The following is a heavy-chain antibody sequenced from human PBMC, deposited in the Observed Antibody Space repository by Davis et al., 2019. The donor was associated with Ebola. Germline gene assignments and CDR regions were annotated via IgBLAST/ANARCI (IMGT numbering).Heavy chain of an antibody. V-gene: IGHV3-74*01. CDR2: INSDGSST. CDR1: GFTFSSYW. J-gene: IGHJ5*02. D-gene: IGHD3-10*01. CDR3: ARFTGGSGSYNWFDP. Sequence: HTGGSLRLSCAASGFTFSSYWMHWVRQAPEKGLVWVSRINSDGSSTSYADSVKGRFTISRDNAKNTLYLQMNSLRAEDTAVYYCARFTGGSGSYNWFDPWGQGTLVTVSS.